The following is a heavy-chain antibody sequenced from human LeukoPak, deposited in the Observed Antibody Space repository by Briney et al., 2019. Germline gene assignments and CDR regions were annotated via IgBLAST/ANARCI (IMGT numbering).Heavy chain of an antibody. Sequence: SVKVSCKASGGTFSSYAISWVRQAPGQGLEWMGGIIPIFGTANYAQKFQGRVTITADESTSTAYMELSSLRSEDTAVYYCAREDIRGYSYGAHLGDYWGQGTLVTVSS. D-gene: IGHD5-18*01. CDR1: GGTFSSYA. CDR2: IIPIFGTA. J-gene: IGHJ4*02. CDR3: AREDIRGYSYGAHLGDY. V-gene: IGHV1-69*13.